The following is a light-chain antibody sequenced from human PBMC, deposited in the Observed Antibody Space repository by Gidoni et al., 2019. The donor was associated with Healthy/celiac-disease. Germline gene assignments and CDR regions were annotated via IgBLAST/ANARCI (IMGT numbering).Light chain of an antibody. Sequence: DSQMTQSPSSLSASVGDRVTITCRASQSISSYLNWYQQKPGKAPKLLIYAAASLQRGVPSRFSGSGSVTDFTLTISSLQPEDFATYYCQPSYSTLFTVGGGTKVEIK. CDR1: QSISSY. V-gene: IGKV1-39*01. CDR2: AAA. J-gene: IGKJ4*01. CDR3: QPSYSTLFT.